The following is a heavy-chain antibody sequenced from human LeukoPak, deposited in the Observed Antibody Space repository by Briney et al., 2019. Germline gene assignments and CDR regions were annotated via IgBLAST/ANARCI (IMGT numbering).Heavy chain of an antibody. J-gene: IGHJ4*02. V-gene: IGHV4-59*11. CDR3: AREGNDYGANSIDY. D-gene: IGHD4-23*01. CDR1: GGSISTQY. Sequence: PSETLSLTCTVSGGSISTQYWTWIRQPPGKGLEWLGYMYFNGDTNYNPSLESRVTISLGPSKNQFSLKLTSVTAADTAVYYCAREGNDYGANSIDYWGQGILVTVSS. CDR2: MYFNGDT.